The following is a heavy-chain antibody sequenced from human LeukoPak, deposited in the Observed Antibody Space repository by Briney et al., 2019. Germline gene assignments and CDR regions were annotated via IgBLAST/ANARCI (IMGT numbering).Heavy chain of an antibody. CDR1: GGSISSSSYY. Sequence: SETLSLTCTVPGGSISSSSYYWGWIRQPPGKGLEWIGSIYYSGSPYYNPSLKSRVTISVDTSKNQFSLKLSSVTAADTAVYYCAVAYCGGDCYSSDWFDPWGQGTLVTVSS. J-gene: IGHJ5*02. V-gene: IGHV4-39*01. CDR2: IYYSGSP. CDR3: AVAYCGGDCYSSDWFDP. D-gene: IGHD2-21*02.